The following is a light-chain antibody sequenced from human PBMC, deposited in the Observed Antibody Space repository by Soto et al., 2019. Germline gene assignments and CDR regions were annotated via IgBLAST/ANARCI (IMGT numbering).Light chain of an antibody. CDR3: HQYERYPLT. Sequence: DIQMTQSPSTLSASVGDRVIITCRASQSVSGWLAWYRQKPGKAPELLIYSASTLETGVPSRFSGSGSGTDFTLTVSSLQREDFTTDHCHQYERYPLTFGGGTKVEIK. J-gene: IGKJ4*01. V-gene: IGKV1-5*03. CDR1: QSVSGW. CDR2: SAS.